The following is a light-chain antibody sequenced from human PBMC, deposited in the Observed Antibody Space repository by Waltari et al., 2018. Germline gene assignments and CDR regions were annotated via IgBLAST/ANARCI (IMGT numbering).Light chain of an antibody. V-gene: IGKV1-39*01. CDR1: QTINRW. J-gene: IGKJ1*01. Sequence: DIQMTQSPSSLSASVGDRVTITCRASQTINRWLNWYHHSPGKVPKLLIFCASSLQRCVPSRFTGSGSGTDFSLTISSLQPEDFGTYYCQQSATSPWTFGQGTRVEIK. CDR2: CAS. CDR3: QQSATSPWT.